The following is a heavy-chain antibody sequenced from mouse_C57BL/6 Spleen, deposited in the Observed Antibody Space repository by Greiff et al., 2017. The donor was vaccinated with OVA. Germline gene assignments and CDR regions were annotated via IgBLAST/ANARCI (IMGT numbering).Heavy chain of an antibody. CDR1: GYPFTSYW. Sequence: QVQLQQPGAELVRPGSSVKLSCKASGYPFTSYWMDWVKQRPGQGLEWIGNIYPSDSETHYNQKFKDKATLTVDKSSSTAYMQLSSLTSEDSAVYYCARQDYDAFDYWGQGTTLTVSS. CDR2: IYPSDSET. D-gene: IGHD1-1*01. V-gene: IGHV1-61*01. J-gene: IGHJ2*01. CDR3: ARQDYDAFDY.